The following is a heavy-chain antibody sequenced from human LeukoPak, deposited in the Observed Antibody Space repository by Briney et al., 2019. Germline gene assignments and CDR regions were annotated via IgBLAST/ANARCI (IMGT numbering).Heavy chain of an antibody. D-gene: IGHD5-12*01. CDR1: GGSISGTDYY. J-gene: IGHJ4*02. CDR2: IHHSGTT. Sequence: KPSQTLSLTCSVSGGSISGTDYYWSWIRQPPGKGLEWIGYIHHSGTTSYNPSLKSRITISVDPSMNQFSLKPTSMTAADTAVYYCAGRGYAMAYWGQGTLVTVSS. V-gene: IGHV4-30-4*01. CDR3: AGRGYAMAY.